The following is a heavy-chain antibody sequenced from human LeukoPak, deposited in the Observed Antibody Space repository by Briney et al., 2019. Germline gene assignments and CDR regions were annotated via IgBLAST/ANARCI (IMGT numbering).Heavy chain of an antibody. CDR3: ARAPYVAWNSWFDP. Sequence: HPGGSLRLSCEASGFIFSTYTMSWVRQAPGKGLEWISCIKSSSSTIFYADSVKGRFTISRDNAKNSLYLQMNSLRAEDTAMYYCARAPYVAWNSWFDPWGQGTLVTVSS. CDR2: IKSSSSTI. J-gene: IGHJ5*02. V-gene: IGHV3-48*01. CDR1: GFIFSTYT. D-gene: IGHD5-12*01.